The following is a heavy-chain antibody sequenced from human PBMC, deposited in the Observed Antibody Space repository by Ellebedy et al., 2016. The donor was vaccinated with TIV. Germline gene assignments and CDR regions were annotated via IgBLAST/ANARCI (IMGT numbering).Heavy chain of an antibody. V-gene: IGHV1-46*04. J-gene: IGHJ4*02. CDR3: ARDDLEDFWSGYPDC. Sequence: AASVKVSCKASGGTFSSYAISWVRQAPGQGLEWMGIVNPSGGSTSYAQKLQGRVTMTRDTSTSTVYMELSSLRSEDTAVYYCARDDLEDFWSGYPDCWGQGTLVTVSS. CDR2: VNPSGGST. CDR1: GGTFSSYA. D-gene: IGHD3-3*01.